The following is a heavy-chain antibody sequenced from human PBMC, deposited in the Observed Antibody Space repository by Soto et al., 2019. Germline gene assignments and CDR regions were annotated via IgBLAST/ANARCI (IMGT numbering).Heavy chain of an antibody. CDR3: ARERSYSSSWYADY. D-gene: IGHD6-13*01. CDR2: INHSGST. V-gene: IGHV4-34*01. J-gene: IGHJ4*02. CDR1: GGSISSYY. Sequence: ASETLSLTCTVSGGSISSYYWSWIRQPPGKGLEWIGEINHSGSTNYNPSLKSRVTISVDTSKNQFSLKLSSVTAADTAVYYCARERSYSSSWYADYWGQGTLVTVSS.